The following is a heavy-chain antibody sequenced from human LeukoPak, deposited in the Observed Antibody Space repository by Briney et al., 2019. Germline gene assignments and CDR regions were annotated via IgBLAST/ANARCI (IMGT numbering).Heavy chain of an antibody. Sequence: GGSLRLSCAASGFTFSSYAMSWVRQAPGKGLEWVSAISGSGGTTYYADSVKGRFTISRDNSKNTLHLQMNSLRAEDTAAYYCAKFAQRYCNGGSCHPFDYWGQGTLVTVSS. J-gene: IGHJ4*02. V-gene: IGHV3-23*01. CDR1: GFTFSSYA. D-gene: IGHD2-15*01. CDR2: ISGSGGTT. CDR3: AKFAQRYCNGGSCHPFDY.